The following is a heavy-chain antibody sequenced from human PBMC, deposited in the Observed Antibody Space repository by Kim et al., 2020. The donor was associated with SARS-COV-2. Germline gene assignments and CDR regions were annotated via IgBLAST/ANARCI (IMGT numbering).Heavy chain of an antibody. V-gene: IGHV3-21*03. J-gene: IGHJ4*02. D-gene: IGHD3-22*01. CDR2: ISGNGNYI. CDR3: ARDHPKADYYDTTGYYDY. Sequence: GGSLRLSCAASGFTFSSYTMNWVRQAPGKGLEWVSSISGNGNYIYYADSVKGRFTISRDNAENSLFLQMNSLRPEDTALYYCARDHPKADYYDTTGYYDYWGQGTLVTVSS. CDR1: GFTFSSYT.